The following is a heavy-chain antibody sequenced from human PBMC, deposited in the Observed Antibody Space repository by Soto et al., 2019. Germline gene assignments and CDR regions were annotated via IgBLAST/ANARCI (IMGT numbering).Heavy chain of an antibody. J-gene: IGHJ5*02. Sequence: QSQTLSLTCTVSGGSISSSSYYWGWIRQPPGKGLEWIGSIYYSGSTYYNPSLKSRVTISVDTSKNQFSLKLSSVTAADTAVYYCARLESGSYSPWGQGTLVTVSS. CDR2: IYYSGST. CDR3: ARLESGSYSP. D-gene: IGHD1-26*01. V-gene: IGHV4-39*01. CDR1: GGSISSSSYY.